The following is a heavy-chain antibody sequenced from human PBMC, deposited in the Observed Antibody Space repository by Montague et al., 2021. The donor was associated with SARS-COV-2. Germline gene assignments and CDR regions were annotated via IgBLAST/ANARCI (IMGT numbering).Heavy chain of an antibody. Sequence: SETLSLTCAVYGGSLSTPHYWSWVRQPPGKGLEWIGKVHHSGNANYNASFNGRATITVDKSKNQCSLTLTSVTAADTAVYYCTCDRITRGWLDPWGQGTLVTVSS. D-gene: IGHD7-27*01. V-gene: IGHV4-4*02. CDR2: VHHSGNA. J-gene: IGHJ5*02. CDR1: GGSLSTPHY. CDR3: TCDRITRGWLDP.